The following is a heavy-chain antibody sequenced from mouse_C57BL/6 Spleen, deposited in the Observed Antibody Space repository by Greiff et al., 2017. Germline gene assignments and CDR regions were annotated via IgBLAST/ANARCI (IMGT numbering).Heavy chain of an antibody. CDR1: GYSITSGYD. J-gene: IGHJ1*03. Sequence: DVMLVESGPGMVKPSQSLSLTCTVTGYSITSGYDWHWIRHFPGNKLEWMGYISYSGSTNYNPSLKSRISITHDPSKNHFFLKLNSVTTEDTATYYCARELYYGSSYNWYFDVWGTGTTVTVSS. D-gene: IGHD1-1*01. V-gene: IGHV3-1*01. CDR3: ARELYYGSSYNWYFDV. CDR2: ISYSGST.